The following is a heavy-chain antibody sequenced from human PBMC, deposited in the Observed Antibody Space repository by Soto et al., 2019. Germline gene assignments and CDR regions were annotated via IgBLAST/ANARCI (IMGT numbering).Heavy chain of an antibody. CDR3: ARGTTIFGVGRYFFDY. J-gene: IGHJ4*02. Sequence: PSETLSLTCAVSGGSISSGGYSWSWIRQPPGKGLEWIGYIYHSGSTYYNPSLKSRVTISVDRSKNQFSLKLSSVTAADTAVYYCARGTTIFGVGRYFFDYWGQGTLVTVSS. V-gene: IGHV4-30-2*01. CDR2: IYHSGST. CDR1: GGSISSGGYS. D-gene: IGHD3-3*01.